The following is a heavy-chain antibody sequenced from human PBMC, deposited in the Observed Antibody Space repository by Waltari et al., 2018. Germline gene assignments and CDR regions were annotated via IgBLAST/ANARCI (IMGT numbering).Heavy chain of an antibody. J-gene: IGHJ3*02. CDR3: ARWGQGVGAAGTDDAFDI. CDR1: GGSISSSSYY. V-gene: IGHV4-39*07. CDR2: IYYSGST. Sequence: QLQLQESVPGLVKPSETLSLTCTVSGGSISSSSYYWGWIRQPPGKGLEWIGSIYYSGSTYYNPSLKSRVTISVDTSKNQFSLKLSSVTAADTAVYYCARWGQGVGAAGTDDAFDIWGQGTMVTVSS. D-gene: IGHD6-13*01.